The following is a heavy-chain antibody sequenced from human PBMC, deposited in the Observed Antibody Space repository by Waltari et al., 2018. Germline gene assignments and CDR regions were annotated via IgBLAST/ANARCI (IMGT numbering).Heavy chain of an antibody. CDR3: ARDRGRGLYLDS. CDR2: VRGDGRT. D-gene: IGHD2-15*01. V-gene: IGHV4-4*02. J-gene: IGHJ4*02. CDR1: GESMSSSYV. Sequence: QLQLQESGPGLVKPSGTLSLTCAVSGESMSSSYVWNWVRQPPGKGLEWIGQVRGDGRTNYNPSFASRLTISLDTSTDHFSLRLTSATAADTAVYYCARDRGRGLYLDSWGQGSLVTVSP.